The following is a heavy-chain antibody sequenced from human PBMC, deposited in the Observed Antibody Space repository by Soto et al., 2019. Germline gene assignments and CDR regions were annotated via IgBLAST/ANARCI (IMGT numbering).Heavy chain of an antibody. Sequence: PSETLSLTCNASGRTIRVYYWKRMRQPPGKTLEWIGSIYYTGGTNYNPSLKSRVTISVNTSKNHFSLKFNSLTAADTAVYYCASATLGTLAVTAARGQGILV. CDR2: IYYTGGT. CDR1: GRTIRVYY. CDR3: ASATLGTLAVTAA. V-gene: IGHV4-59*01. D-gene: IGHD6-19*01. J-gene: IGHJ4*02.